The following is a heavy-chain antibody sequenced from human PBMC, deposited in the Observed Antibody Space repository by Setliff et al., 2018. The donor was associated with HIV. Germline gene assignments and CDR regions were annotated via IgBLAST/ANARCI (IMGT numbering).Heavy chain of an antibody. V-gene: IGHV4-4*02. CDR1: GGSISSSNW. CDR2: IYHSGST. J-gene: IGHJ4*02. Sequence: PSETLSLTCAVSGGSISSSNWWSWVRQPPGKGLEWIGEIYHSGSTNYNPSLKSRVTISADKSKNQFSLRLTSVTAADTAVYYCARGGAAVLPLDFWGQGTLVTVSS. CDR3: ARGGAAVLPLDF. D-gene: IGHD6-25*01.